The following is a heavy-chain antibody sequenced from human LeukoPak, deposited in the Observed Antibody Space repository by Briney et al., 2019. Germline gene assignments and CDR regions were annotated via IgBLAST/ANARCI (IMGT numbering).Heavy chain of an antibody. D-gene: IGHD6-13*01. CDR2: INHSGST. CDR3: ARGSLRDSSSSLHWFDP. V-gene: IGHV4-34*01. J-gene: IGHJ5*02. Sequence: SETLSLTCAVYGGSFSGYYWSWIRQPPGKGLEWIGEINHSGSTNYNPSLKSRVTISVDTSKNQFSLKLSSVAAADTAVYYCARGSLRDSSSSLHWFDPWGQGTLVTVSS. CDR1: GGSFSGYY.